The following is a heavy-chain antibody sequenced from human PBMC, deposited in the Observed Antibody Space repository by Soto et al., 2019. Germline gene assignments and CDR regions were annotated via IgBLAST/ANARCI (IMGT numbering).Heavy chain of an antibody. CDR2: FYNSGNT. V-gene: IGHV4-39*07. CDR1: GGSITGASVSSYY. Sequence: SETLSLTCTVSGGSITGASVSSYYWGWMRQPPGKGLEWIGSFYNSGNTNYNPSLKSRVTISVDKSRNQFSLKLSSVTAADTAVYYCARRWGEGRVDYWGQGTLVTVSS. J-gene: IGHJ4*02. CDR3: ARRWGEGRVDY. D-gene: IGHD3-10*01.